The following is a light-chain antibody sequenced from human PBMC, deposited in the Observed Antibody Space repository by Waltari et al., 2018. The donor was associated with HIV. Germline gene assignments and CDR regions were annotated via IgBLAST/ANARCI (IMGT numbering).Light chain of an antibody. V-gene: IGLV3-21*02. J-gene: IGLJ2*01. CDR2: DDS. CDR1: KIGSKS. Sequence: SYVLTQPPSVSVAPGQTARITCGGNKIGSKSVHWYQQKTGQAPVLVVYDDSDRPSGIPEGVSGSNSGNTATLTISRVEAGDEADYYCQVWDRSSDHVVFGGGTKLTVL. CDR3: QVWDRSSDHVV.